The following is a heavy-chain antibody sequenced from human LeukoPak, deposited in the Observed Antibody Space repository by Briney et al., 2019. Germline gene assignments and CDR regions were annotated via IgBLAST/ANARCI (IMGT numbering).Heavy chain of an antibody. J-gene: IGHJ4*02. CDR1: GRSISSSSHY. Sequence: SETLSLTCSVSGRSISSSSHYWGWIRQPPGKGLEWIGSISYSGSTYYNPSLKRRVTMFVDTPQNQLSLKLSSVTAAETAVYYCARICVSNSCQADSWGQGTLVTVSS. V-gene: IGHV4-39*01. CDR2: ISYSGST. D-gene: IGHD2-2*01. CDR3: ARICVSNSCQADS.